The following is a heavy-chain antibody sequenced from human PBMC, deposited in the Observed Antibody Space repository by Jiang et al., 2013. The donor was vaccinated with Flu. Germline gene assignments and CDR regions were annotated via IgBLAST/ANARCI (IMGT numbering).Heavy chain of an antibody. Sequence: GSGLVKPSETLSLTCAVYGGSFSGYFWTWIRQPPGKGLEWIGEINHKGTINYNPSLKSRVTISADTSKNQFSLRLSSVIAADTAIYYCARGGSGPRLGDWGQGTLVTVSS. CDR1: GGSFSGYF. CDR2: INHKGTI. J-gene: IGHJ4*02. CDR3: ARGGSGPRLGD. V-gene: IGHV4-34*01. D-gene: IGHD6-19*01.